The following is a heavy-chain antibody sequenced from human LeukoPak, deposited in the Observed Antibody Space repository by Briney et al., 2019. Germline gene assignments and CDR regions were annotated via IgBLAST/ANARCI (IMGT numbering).Heavy chain of an antibody. CDR2: INSDGSEG. CDR3: ARDHGYSGGFDY. V-gene: IGHV3-7*01. CDR1: GFTFSGFW. Sequence: GGSLRLSCAVSGFTFSGFWMSWSRQAPGKGLEWVASINSDGSEGYYADVVKGRFTISRDNAKNSLYLQMNSLRAEDTAVYYCARDHGYSGGFDYWGQGTLVTVSS. D-gene: IGHD5-24*01. J-gene: IGHJ4*02.